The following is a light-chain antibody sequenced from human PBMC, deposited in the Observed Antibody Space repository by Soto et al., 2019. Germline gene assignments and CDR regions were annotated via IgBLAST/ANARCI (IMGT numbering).Light chain of an antibody. CDR1: SSDVGRCHY. CDR2: EVA. CDR3: TSYTTASTYV. V-gene: IGLV2-14*01. Sequence: LTHPAPVCGSPGQPSTISCSGTSSDVGRCHYVSWYQQPPCYAPKFLIYEVATSPSGGCHCFTGSQSCKRASLTISRLQAEDEADYYCTSYTTASTYVFGTGTKVTV. J-gene: IGLJ1*01.